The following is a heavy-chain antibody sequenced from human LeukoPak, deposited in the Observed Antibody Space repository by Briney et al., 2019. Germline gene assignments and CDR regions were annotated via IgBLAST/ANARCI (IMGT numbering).Heavy chain of an antibody. J-gene: IGHJ3*02. CDR1: GGSISSYY. D-gene: IGHD6-19*01. Sequence: SETLSLTCTVSGGSISSYYWSWIRQPPGKGLEWIGYIYYSGSTNYNPSLKSRVTISVDTSKSQFSLKLSSVTAADTAAYYCARDHVGAVAGPGAFDIWGQGTMVTVSS. CDR2: IYYSGST. CDR3: ARDHVGAVAGPGAFDI. V-gene: IGHV4-59*01.